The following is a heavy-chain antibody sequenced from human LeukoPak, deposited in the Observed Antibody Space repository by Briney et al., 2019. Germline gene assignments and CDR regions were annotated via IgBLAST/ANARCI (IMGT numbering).Heavy chain of an antibody. CDR2: INHSGST. CDR3: ARGDYGDYFDY. CDR1: GGSFSGYY. V-gene: IGHV4-34*01. Sequence: PSETLSLTCAVYGGSFSGYYWSWIRQPPGKGLEGIGEINHSGSTNYNPSLKSRVTISVDTSKNQFSLKLSSVTAADTAVYYCARGDYGDYFDYWGQGTLVTVSS. J-gene: IGHJ4*02. D-gene: IGHD4-17*01.